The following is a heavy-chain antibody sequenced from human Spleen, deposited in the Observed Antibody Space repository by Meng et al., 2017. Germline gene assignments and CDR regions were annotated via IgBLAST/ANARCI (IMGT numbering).Heavy chain of an antibody. V-gene: IGHV4-34*01. CDR2: IYYSGST. CDR1: GGSFSDYY. J-gene: IGHJ4*02. D-gene: IGHD2/OR15-2a*01. CDR3: ARVGVIVSVFFDD. Sequence: SETLSLTCVVSGGSFSDYYWGWIRQPPGKGLEWIGNIYYSGSTFYNPSLKSRVTISADTSKNQFSLKLSSVTAADTAVYYCARVGVIVSVFFDDWGQGRLVTVSS.